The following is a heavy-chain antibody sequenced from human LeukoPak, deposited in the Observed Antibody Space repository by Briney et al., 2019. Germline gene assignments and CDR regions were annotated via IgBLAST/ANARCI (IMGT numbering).Heavy chain of an antibody. D-gene: IGHD3-22*01. Sequence: GGSLRLSCAASGFTVSSNYMSWVRQAPGKGLEWVSVIYSGGSTYYADSVKGRFTISRDNSKNTLYLQMNSLRAEDTAVYYCARDWGITMIRDWGQGTLVTVSS. J-gene: IGHJ4*02. CDR3: ARDWGITMIRD. CDR2: IYSGGST. V-gene: IGHV3-66*01. CDR1: GFTVSSNY.